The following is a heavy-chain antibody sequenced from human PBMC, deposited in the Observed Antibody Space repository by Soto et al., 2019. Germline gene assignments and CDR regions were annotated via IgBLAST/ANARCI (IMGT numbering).Heavy chain of an antibody. V-gene: IGHV5-51*01. D-gene: IGHD2-15*01. CDR2: IYPGDSDT. Sequence: PGESLKISCQGSGYSFTSYWIGWVRQMPGKGLEWMGIIYPGDSDTRYSPSFQGQVTISADKSFSTAYLQWSSLKATDTAVYYCARDGYGGYCSGGTCYGDAFDIWGQGTMVTVSS. J-gene: IGHJ3*02. CDR1: GYSFTSYW. CDR3: ARDGYGGYCSGGTCYGDAFDI.